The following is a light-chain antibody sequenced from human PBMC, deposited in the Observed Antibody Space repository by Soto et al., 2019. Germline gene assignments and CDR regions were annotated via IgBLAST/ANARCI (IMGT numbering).Light chain of an antibody. J-gene: IGKJ4*01. CDR2: GAS. CDR3: QQYGSSPRA. CDR1: QSVRSNY. V-gene: IGKV3-20*01. Sequence: EIELTQSPGTLSLSPGERATLSCRASQSVRSNYLAWYQQKPGRAPRLLIYGASSRATGIPDRFSGSGSGTDFTLTISRLEPEDFAVYYCQQYGSSPRAFGGGTKVEI.